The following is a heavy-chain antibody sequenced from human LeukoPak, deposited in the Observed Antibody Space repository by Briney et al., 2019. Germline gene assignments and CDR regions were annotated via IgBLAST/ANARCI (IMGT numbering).Heavy chain of an antibody. V-gene: IGHV3-21*01. D-gene: IGHD2-2*01. CDR1: GFTFSSYS. Sequence: PGGSLRLSCAASGFTFSSYSMNWVRQAPGKGLEWVSSIGSSSSYIYYADSVKGRFTISRDNAKNSLYLQMNSLRAEDTAVYYCARDRRGPAIVVVPAAMGIDYWGQGTLVTVSS. CDR2: IGSSSSYI. J-gene: IGHJ4*02. CDR3: ARDRRGPAIVVVPAAMGIDY.